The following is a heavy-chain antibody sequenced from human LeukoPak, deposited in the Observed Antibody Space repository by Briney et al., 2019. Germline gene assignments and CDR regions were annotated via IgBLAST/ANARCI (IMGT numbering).Heavy chain of an antibody. CDR3: ARGDGYKSYYYGMDV. V-gene: IGHV4-59*01. CDR1: GGSISSYY. CDR2: IYYSGST. J-gene: IGHJ6*02. Sequence: SETLSLTCTVSGGSISSYYWSWIRQPPGKGLEWIGYIYYSGSTNYNPSLESRVTISVDTSKNQFSLKLSSVTAADTAVYYCARGDGYKSYYYGMDVWGQGTTVTVSS. D-gene: IGHD5-24*01.